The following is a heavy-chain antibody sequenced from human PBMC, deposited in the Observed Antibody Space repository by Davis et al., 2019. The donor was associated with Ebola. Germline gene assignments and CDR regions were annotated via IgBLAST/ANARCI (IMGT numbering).Heavy chain of an antibody. CDR1: GFTFSSYW. CDR2: IKQDGSEK. Sequence: GESLKISCAASGFTFSSYWMSWVRQAPGKGLEWVANIKQDGSEKYYVDSVKGRFTISRDNAKNSLYLQMNSLRAEDTAVYYCARPLTDYYYYGMDVWGQGTTVTVSS. V-gene: IGHV3-7*01. J-gene: IGHJ6*02. CDR3: ARPLTDYYYYGMDV.